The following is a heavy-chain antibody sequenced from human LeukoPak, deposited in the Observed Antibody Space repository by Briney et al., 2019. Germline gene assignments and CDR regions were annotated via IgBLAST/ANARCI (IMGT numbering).Heavy chain of an antibody. CDR1: GDSVSSNSAA. D-gene: IGHD4-17*01. CDR3: ARCGKDGDYVQN. V-gene: IGHV6-1*01. CDR2: TYYRSKWYN. Sequence: SQTLSLTCAISGDSVSSNSAAWNWIRQSPSRGLEWLGRTYYRSKWYNDYAVSVKSRITINPDTSKNQFSLQLSSVTAADTAVYYCARCGKDGDYVQNWGQGTLVTVSS. J-gene: IGHJ4*02.